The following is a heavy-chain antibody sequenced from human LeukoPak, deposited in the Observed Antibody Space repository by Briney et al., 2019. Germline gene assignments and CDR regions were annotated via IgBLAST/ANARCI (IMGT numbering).Heavy chain of an antibody. CDR2: IRSKANSYAT. Sequence: GGSLRLSCAASGFTFSGSAMHWVRQASGKGLEWVGRIRSKANSYATAYAASVKGRFTISRDDSKNTAYLQMNSPKTEDTAVYYCTRPGIAVAGSDYWGQGTLVTVSS. V-gene: IGHV3-73*01. J-gene: IGHJ4*02. D-gene: IGHD6-19*01. CDR1: GFTFSGSA. CDR3: TRPGIAVAGSDY.